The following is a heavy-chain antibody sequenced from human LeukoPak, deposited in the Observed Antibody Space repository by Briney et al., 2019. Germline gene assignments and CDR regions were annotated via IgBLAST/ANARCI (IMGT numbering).Heavy chain of an antibody. CDR2: ISGSGGST. CDR1: GFTFSSYA. Sequence: WGSLRLSCAASGFTFSSYAMSWVRQVPGKGLEWVSAISGSGGSTYYADSVKGRFTISRDNSKNTLYLQMNSLRAEDTAVYYCAKDRAGVTRPHDAFDIWGQGTMVTVSS. J-gene: IGHJ3*02. D-gene: IGHD4-23*01. CDR3: AKDRAGVTRPHDAFDI. V-gene: IGHV3-23*01.